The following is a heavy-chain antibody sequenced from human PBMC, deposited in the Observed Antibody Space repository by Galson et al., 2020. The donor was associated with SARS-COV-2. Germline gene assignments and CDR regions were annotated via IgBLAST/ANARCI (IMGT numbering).Heavy chain of an antibody. V-gene: IGHV4-59*01. CDR2: IYYSGSA. Sequence: SETLSLTCTVSGGSISSYYWSWIRQPPGKGLECIGYIYYSGSANYNPSLKSRLSISVDTSKNHFSLKLSSVTAADTAVYYCASLNSGSYHYWGQGTLVTVSS. D-gene: IGHD1-26*01. CDR3: ASLNSGSYHY. J-gene: IGHJ4*02. CDR1: GGSISSYY.